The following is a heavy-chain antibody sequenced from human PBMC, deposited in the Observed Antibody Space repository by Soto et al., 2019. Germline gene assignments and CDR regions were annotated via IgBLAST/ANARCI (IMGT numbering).Heavy chain of an antibody. CDR2: INPSGGST. V-gene: IGHV1-46*03. CDR1: GYTFTSYY. Sequence: APVKVSCKASGYTFTSYYMHWVRQAPGQGLEWMGIINPSGGSTSYAQKFQGRVTMTRDTSTSTVYMELSSLRSEDTAVYYCIRDGYNRVYGMDVWGQGTTVTVSS. CDR3: IRDGYNRVYGMDV. D-gene: IGHD5-12*01. J-gene: IGHJ6*02.